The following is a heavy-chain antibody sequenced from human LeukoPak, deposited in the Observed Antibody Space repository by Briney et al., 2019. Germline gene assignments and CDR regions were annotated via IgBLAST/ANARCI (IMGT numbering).Heavy chain of an antibody. CDR2: FYSGGST. Sequence: SETLSLTCTVSGGSISSSSYYWSWIRQPAGKGLEWIGRFYSGGSTDYNPSLKSRVTMSVDTSKNQFSLKLSSVTAADTAVYYCARVYSGYDLPGSLANYYFDYWGQGTLVTVSP. D-gene: IGHD5-12*01. CDR3: ARVYSGYDLPGSLANYYFDY. J-gene: IGHJ4*02. V-gene: IGHV4-61*02. CDR1: GGSISSSSYY.